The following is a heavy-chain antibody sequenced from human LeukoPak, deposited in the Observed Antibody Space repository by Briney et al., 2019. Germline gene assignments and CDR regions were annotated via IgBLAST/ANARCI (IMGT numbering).Heavy chain of an antibody. V-gene: IGHV4-39*01. Sequence: SETLSLTCTVSGGSISSSSYYWGWIRQPPGKGLEWIGSIYYNGSTYYNPSLKNRVTISVDTSKNQFSLKLSSVTAADTAVYYCARVVVVAATPYYYGMDVWGQGTTVTVSS. CDR3: ARVVVVAATPYYYGMDV. J-gene: IGHJ6*02. CDR1: GGSISSSSYY. CDR2: IYYNGST. D-gene: IGHD2-15*01.